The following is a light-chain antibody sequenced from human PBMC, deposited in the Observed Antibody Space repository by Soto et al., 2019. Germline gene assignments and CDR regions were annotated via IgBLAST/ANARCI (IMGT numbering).Light chain of an antibody. CDR1: QGITTY. J-gene: IGKJ2*01. Sequence: IQLTQSPSSLPASVGDRVTITCRASQGITTYLAWYQQKPGKAPKLLIYAASALQSGVPSRFSGSGSGTEFTLTIRSLQPEDFATYYCLQINSYPYTFGQGTKLEIK. CDR3: LQINSYPYT. V-gene: IGKV1-9*01. CDR2: AAS.